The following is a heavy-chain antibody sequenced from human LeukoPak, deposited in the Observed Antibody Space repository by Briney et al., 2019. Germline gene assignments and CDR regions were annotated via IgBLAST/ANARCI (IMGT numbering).Heavy chain of an antibody. J-gene: IGHJ3*02. CDR3: ARDEWGDAFDI. CDR1: GFTFSSYS. Sequence: GGSLRLSCAASGFTFSSYSMNWVRQAPGKGLEWVSSISSSSSYIHSADSVRGRFTISRDNAKNSLFLQMNSLRAEDAAVYYCARDEWGDAFDIWGQGTMVTVFS. CDR2: ISSSSSYI. D-gene: IGHD1-26*01. V-gene: IGHV3-21*01.